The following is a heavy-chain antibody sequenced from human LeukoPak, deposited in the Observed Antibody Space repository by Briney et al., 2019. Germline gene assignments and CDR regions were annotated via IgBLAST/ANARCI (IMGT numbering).Heavy chain of an antibody. CDR2: ISSSSSTI. Sequence: PGGSLRLSCAASGFTFSSYSMNWVRQAPGKGLEWASYISSSSSTIYYADSVKGQFTISRDNAKKSLYLQMNSLRAEDTAVYYCARDSAVAGNFDYWGQGTLVTVSS. J-gene: IGHJ4*02. CDR1: GFTFSSYS. V-gene: IGHV3-48*01. CDR3: ARDSAVAGNFDY. D-gene: IGHD6-19*01.